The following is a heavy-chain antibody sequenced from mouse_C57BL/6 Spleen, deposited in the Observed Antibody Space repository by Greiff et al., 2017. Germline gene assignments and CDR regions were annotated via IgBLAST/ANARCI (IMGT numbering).Heavy chain of an antibody. CDR3: ARRTLVYFDY. J-gene: IGHJ2*01. Sequence: EVQLQQSGPELVKPGASVKISCKASGYTFTDYYMNWVKQSHGKSLEWIGDINPNNGGTSYNQKFKGKATLTVDKSSSTAYMELRSLTSEDSAVYYCARRTLVYFDYWGQGTTLTVSS. CDR1: GYTFTDYY. V-gene: IGHV1-26*01. CDR2: INPNNGGT.